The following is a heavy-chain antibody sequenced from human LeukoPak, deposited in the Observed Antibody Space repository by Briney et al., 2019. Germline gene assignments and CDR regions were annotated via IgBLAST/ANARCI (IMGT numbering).Heavy chain of an antibody. CDR2: IIPILGIA. J-gene: IGHJ4*02. D-gene: IGHD3-22*01. CDR3: ARSQNLYYYDSSGYYPMDY. Sequence: ASVKVSCKASGGTFSSYAISWVRQAPGQGLEWMGRIIPILGIANYAQKFQGRVTITADTSTSTAYMELRSLRSDDTAVYYCARSQNLYYYDSSGYYPMDYWGQGTLVTVSS. CDR1: GGTFSSYA. V-gene: IGHV1-69*04.